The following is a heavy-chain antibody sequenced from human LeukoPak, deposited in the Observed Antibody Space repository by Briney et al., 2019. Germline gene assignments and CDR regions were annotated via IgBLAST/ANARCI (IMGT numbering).Heavy chain of an antibody. D-gene: IGHD3-10*01. J-gene: IGHJ4*02. CDR1: GYTFTSYY. CDR2: INPNSGGT. Sequence: ASVKVSCKASGYTFTSYYMHWVRQAPGQGLEWMGWINPNSGGTNYAQKFQGWVTMTRDTSISTAYMELSRLRSDDTAVYYCAREGTYYYGSGSYYYAYWGQGTLVTVSS. V-gene: IGHV1-2*04. CDR3: AREGTYYYGSGSYYYAY.